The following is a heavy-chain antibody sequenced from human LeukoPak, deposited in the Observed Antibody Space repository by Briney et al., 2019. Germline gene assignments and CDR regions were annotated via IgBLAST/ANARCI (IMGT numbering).Heavy chain of an antibody. Sequence: ASVKVSCKASGYTFTTYGVHWVRQAPGQRFEWMGWINVGNGNSGNSQKFQGRVTMTRDTSTSTVYMELSSLRSEDTAVYYCATGGSLAAAPHKYYFDHWGQGTLVTVSS. CDR3: ATGGSLAAAPHKYYFDH. CDR1: GYTFTTYG. J-gene: IGHJ4*02. CDR2: INVGNGNS. D-gene: IGHD6-19*01. V-gene: IGHV1-3*01.